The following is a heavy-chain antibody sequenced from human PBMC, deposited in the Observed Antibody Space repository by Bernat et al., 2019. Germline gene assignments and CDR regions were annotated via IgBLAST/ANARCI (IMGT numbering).Heavy chain of an antibody. J-gene: IGHJ4*02. CDR3: ARHTTGINDY. V-gene: IGHV5-51*01. CDR1: GYSFTNYW. D-gene: IGHD2-8*01. CDR2: IYSGDSEI. Sequence: EVQLVQSGAEVKKPGESLKISCKGSGYSFTNYWIAWLRQMPGKGLEWMGVIYSGDSEIRYSPSFQGQVTISADTSISTAYLQWSGLRASDTAMYYCARHTTGINDYWGQGTLVTVSS.